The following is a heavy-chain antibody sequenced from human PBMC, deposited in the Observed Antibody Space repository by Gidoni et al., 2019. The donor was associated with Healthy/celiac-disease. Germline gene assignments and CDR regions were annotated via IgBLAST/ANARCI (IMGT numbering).Heavy chain of an antibody. CDR3: ARARTVVRAFDI. CDR2: ISSSSSTI. CDR1: LFPFSSYS. J-gene: IGHJ3*02. V-gene: IGHV3-48*01. D-gene: IGHD2-21*01. Sequence: EVQLVESGRGLVQPGGSLRPSCAASLFPFSSYSMNWVRQAPGKGLEWVSYISSSSSTIYYADSVKGRFTISRDNAKNSLYLQMNSLRAEDTAVYYCARARTVVRAFDIWGQGTMVTVSS.